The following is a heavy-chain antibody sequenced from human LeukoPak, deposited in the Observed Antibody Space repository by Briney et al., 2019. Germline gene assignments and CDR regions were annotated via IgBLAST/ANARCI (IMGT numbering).Heavy chain of an antibody. CDR3: GGEPVRGSGISCSTRADYYYYYGMDV. CDR1: GFTFSSYS. J-gene: IGHJ6*02. CDR2: ISSSSSYI. D-gene: IGHD2-2*01. V-gene: IGHV3-21*01. Sequence: PAGSLRLSCAASGFTFSSYSMNWVRQAPGKGLEWVSSISSSSSYIYYADSVKGRSTISRDTAKNSLYLQMNSLRAEATAVYYWGGEPVRGSGISCSTRADYYYYYGMDVWGQGTTVTVSS.